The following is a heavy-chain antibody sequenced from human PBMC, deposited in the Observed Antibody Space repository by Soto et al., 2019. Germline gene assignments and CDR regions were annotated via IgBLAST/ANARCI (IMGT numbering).Heavy chain of an antibody. J-gene: IGHJ4*02. CDR2: ISGGSPKE. Sequence: GGSLRLSCEASGFPFDNYAMSWVLQAPGKGLEWVSAISGGSPKEFYAESVKGRFTISRDNSKNTLFLVMNSLRADDAALVYCAKDFSRDSFSQKPSCGGYFYTLDSWGQGTQVTVSS. D-gene: IGHD2-21*01. V-gene: IGHV3-23*01. CDR3: AKDFSRDSFSQKPSCGGYFYTLDS. CDR1: GFPFDNYA.